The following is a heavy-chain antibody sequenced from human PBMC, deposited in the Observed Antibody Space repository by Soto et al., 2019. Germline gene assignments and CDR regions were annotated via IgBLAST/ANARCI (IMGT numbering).Heavy chain of an antibody. CDR2: IIPIFGTA. J-gene: IGHJ4*02. CDR3: ASLPYPYYYDSSGYSDSDIDY. Sequence: SVKVSCKASGGTFSSYAISWVRQAPGQGLEWMGGIIPIFGTANYAQKFQGRVTITADKSTSTAYMELSSLRSEDTAVYYCASLPYPYYYDSSGYSDSDIDYWGQGTLVTVSS. CDR1: GGTFSSYA. V-gene: IGHV1-69*06. D-gene: IGHD3-22*01.